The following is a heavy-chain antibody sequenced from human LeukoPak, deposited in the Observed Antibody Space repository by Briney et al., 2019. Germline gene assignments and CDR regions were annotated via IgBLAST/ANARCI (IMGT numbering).Heavy chain of an antibody. Sequence: SETLSLTCTVSGGSISSSSHYWGWIRQPPGKGLEWIGSTSYSGSTYYNPSLKSRVTMSVDTSKNQVSLRLNSVTAADTAVYYCARQMPAFDPWGQGTLVTVSS. D-gene: IGHD2-2*01. V-gene: IGHV4-39*01. J-gene: IGHJ5*02. CDR3: ARQMPAFDP. CDR2: TSYSGST. CDR1: GGSISSSSHY.